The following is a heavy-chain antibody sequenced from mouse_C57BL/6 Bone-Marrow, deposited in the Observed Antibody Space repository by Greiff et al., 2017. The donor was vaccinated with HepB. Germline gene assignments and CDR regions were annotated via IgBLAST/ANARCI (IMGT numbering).Heavy chain of an antibody. V-gene: IGHV1-80*01. Sequence: QVQLQQSGAELVKPGASVKISCKASGYAFSSYWMNWVKQRPGKGLEWIGQIYPGDGDTNYNGKFKGKATLTADKSSSTAYMQLSSLTSEDSAVYFCARGEFTTVVAGGFYYFDYWGQGTTLTVSS. D-gene: IGHD1-1*01. CDR2: IYPGDGDT. CDR1: GYAFSSYW. CDR3: ARGEFTTVVAGGFYYFDY. J-gene: IGHJ2*01.